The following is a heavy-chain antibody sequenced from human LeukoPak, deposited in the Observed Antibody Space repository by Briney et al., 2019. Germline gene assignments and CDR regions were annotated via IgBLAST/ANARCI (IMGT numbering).Heavy chain of an antibody. Sequence: SETLSLTCTVSGGSISSYYWSWIRQPAGKGLEWIGRIYTGGSTNYNPSLKSRVTMSVDTSKNQFSLKLSSVTAADTAVYYCARDEGYSNPDYYYGMDVWGQGTTVTVSS. CDR2: IYTGGST. CDR1: GGSISSYY. J-gene: IGHJ6*02. CDR3: ARDEGYSNPDYYYGMDV. D-gene: IGHD4-11*01. V-gene: IGHV4-4*07.